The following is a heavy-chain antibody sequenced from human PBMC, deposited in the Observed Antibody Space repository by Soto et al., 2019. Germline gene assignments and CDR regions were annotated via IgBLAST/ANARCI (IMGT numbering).Heavy chain of an antibody. J-gene: IGHJ5*02. D-gene: IGHD6-13*01. CDR3: ARAMGINWFDP. V-gene: IGHV4-30-4*01. Sequence: QVQLQESGPGLVKPSQTLSLTCTVSGGSISRGDYYWSWIRQPPAKGLEWIVYIYYSGSTYYNPSLKRRVTISVDTAQNQCSLKLSSVTAADTAVYYCARAMGINWFDPCGQGNLVTVSS. CDR2: IYYSGST. CDR1: GGSISRGDYY.